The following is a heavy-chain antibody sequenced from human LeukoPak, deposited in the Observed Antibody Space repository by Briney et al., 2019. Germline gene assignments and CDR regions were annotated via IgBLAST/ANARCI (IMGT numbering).Heavy chain of an antibody. V-gene: IGHV3-72*01. J-gene: IGHJ5*02. CDR1: GFTLSDHY. D-gene: IGHD5-24*01. Sequence: GGSLRLSCEASGFTLSDHYMDWVRQAPGKGLEWVGRTRNRANSYTTDYAAAAKGRFTISRDDLNSSLYLQMNSLRTEDTAVYYCARCEVGDGYSHSWGQGTLVTVSS. CDR3: ARCEVGDGYSHS. CDR2: TRNRANSYTT.